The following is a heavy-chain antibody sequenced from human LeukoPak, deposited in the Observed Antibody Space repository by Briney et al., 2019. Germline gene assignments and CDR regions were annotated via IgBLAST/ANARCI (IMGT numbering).Heavy chain of an antibody. CDR3: TREGPYYGMDV. Sequence: GGSLRLFCAASGFTVSNNYMSWVRQAPGKGLEWFSVIYGGGNTYYADSVKGRFTISRDNFKNTVYLQMNSLRAEDTAVYYCTREGPYYGMDVWGQGTTVTVSS. CDR1: GFTVSNNY. V-gene: IGHV3-53*01. J-gene: IGHJ6*02. CDR2: IYGGGNT.